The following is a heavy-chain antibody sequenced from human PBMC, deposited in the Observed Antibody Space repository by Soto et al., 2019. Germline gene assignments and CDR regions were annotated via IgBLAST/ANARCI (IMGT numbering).Heavy chain of an antibody. V-gene: IGHV1-69*02. CDR2: IIPILGIA. D-gene: IGHD6-6*01. Sequence: SVKVSCKASGGTFSSYTISWVRQAPGQGLEWMGRIIPILGIANYAQKFQGRVTITADKSTSTAYMELSSLRSEDTAVYYCASLFYSSSAPRYFQHWGQGTLVTVSS. CDR3: ASLFYSSSAPRYFQH. CDR1: GGTFSSYT. J-gene: IGHJ1*01.